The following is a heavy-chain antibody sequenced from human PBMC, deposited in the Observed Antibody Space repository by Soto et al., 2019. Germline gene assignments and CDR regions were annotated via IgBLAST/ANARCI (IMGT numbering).Heavy chain of an antibody. V-gene: IGHV4-4*02. Sequence: QVQLQESGPGLVKPSGTLSLTCAVSGGSISSSNWWSWVRQPPGKGLEWIGDISHSGNTNYNPPLKSRVTISVDISKNQFSLPLSSVTAADTAMYYCAHNSSGRPNLDYWGQGTLVTVSS. CDR2: ISHSGNT. J-gene: IGHJ4*02. CDR3: AHNSSGRPNLDY. CDR1: GGSISSSNW. D-gene: IGHD6-19*01.